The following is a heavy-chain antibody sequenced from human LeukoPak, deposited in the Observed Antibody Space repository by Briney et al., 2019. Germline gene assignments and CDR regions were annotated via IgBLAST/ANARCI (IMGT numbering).Heavy chain of an antibody. V-gene: IGHV3-23*01. CDR3: AKDGNWARFED. CDR2: ITSRSTT. J-gene: IGHJ4*02. CDR1: GITFSSYG. D-gene: IGHD7-27*01. Sequence: GGSLRLSCAASGITFSSYGMNWVRQAPGKGLEWVSGITSRSTTYYADSVKGRFTISRDNSKNMVWLQINSPTAEDTATYYCAKDGNWARFEDWGQGTLVTVSS.